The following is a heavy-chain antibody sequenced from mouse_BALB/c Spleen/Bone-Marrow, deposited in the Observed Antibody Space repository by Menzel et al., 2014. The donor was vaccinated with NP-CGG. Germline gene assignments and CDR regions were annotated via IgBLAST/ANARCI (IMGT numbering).Heavy chain of an antibody. D-gene: IGHD1-1*01. V-gene: IGHV1-7*01. Sequence: VQLVESGAELAKPGASVKMSCKASGYTFTSYWMHWVKQRPGQGLEWIGYINPSTGYTEYNQKFKDKATLTADKSSSTAYMQLSSLTSEDSAVYYCARQITTVDYAMDYWDQGTSVTVSS. J-gene: IGHJ4*01. CDR2: INPSTGYT. CDR1: GYTFTSYW. CDR3: ARQITTVDYAMDY.